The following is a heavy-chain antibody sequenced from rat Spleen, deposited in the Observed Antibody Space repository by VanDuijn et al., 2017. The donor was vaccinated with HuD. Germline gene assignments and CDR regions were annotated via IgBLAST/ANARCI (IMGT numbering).Heavy chain of an antibody. CDR1: GFTFSDYG. CDR3: TRDPDVYYGLFTFAY. J-gene: IGHJ3*01. CDR2: ISYGDSSGHSGT. Sequence: EVQLVESGGGLVQPGRSLKLSCAASGFTFSDYGVAWVRQAPTTGLEWVATISYGDSSGHSGTYYPDSVKGRFTISRDNAKSTLYLQMNSLRSEDTATYYCTRDPDVYYGLFTFAYWGQGTLVTVSS. V-gene: IGHV5-29*01. D-gene: IGHD1-6*01.